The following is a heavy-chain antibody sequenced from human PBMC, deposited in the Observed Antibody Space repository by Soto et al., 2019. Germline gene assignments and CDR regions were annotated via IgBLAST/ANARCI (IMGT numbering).Heavy chain of an antibody. Sequence: GGSLILSCAASGFPFSSYAMSWVRPATGKGLEWVSAISGSGGSTYYADSVKGRFTISRDNSKNTLYLQMNSLRAEDTAVYYCAKNQLGGVIVPYYFDYWGQGTLVTVSS. CDR1: GFPFSSYA. CDR2: ISGSGGST. D-gene: IGHD3-16*02. V-gene: IGHV3-23*01. J-gene: IGHJ4*02. CDR3: AKNQLGGVIVPYYFDY.